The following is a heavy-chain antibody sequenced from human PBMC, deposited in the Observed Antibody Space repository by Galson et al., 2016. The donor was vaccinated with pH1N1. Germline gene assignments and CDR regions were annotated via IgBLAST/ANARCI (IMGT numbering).Heavy chain of an antibody. CDR3: ARSPGYMVTALDN. V-gene: IGHV1-69*05. CDR1: GGTFSSFG. J-gene: IGHJ4*01. D-gene: IGHD2-21*02. Sequence: SVKVSCKASGGTFSSFGISWVRQAPGQGLEWMGGIIGMFAKTNHAQKFQGRVTITTDELTSTAYMDLSSLTPEDTAVYYCARSPGYMVTALDNWGHGTLVTVSS. CDR2: IIGMFAKT.